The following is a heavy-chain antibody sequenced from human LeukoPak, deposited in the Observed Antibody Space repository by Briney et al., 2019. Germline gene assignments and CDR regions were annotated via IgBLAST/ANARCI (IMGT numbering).Heavy chain of an antibody. Sequence: PSETLFLTCTVSGGSISSSSYHWGWIRQPPGKGLEWIGSIYYSGSTNYNPSLKSRVTISVDTSKNQFSLKLSSVTAADTAVYYCAATSYDSSGYYQAVDAFDIWGQGTMVTVSS. V-gene: IGHV4-39*07. CDR3: AATSYDSSGYYQAVDAFDI. CDR1: GGSISSSSYH. CDR2: IYYSGST. D-gene: IGHD3-22*01. J-gene: IGHJ3*02.